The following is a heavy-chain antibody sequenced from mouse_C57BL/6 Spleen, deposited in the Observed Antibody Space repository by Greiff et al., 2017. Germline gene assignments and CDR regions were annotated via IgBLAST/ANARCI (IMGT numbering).Heavy chain of an antibody. D-gene: IGHD1-1*01. CDR2: INPSTGGT. J-gene: IGHJ2*01. Sequence: EVQLQQSGPELVKPGASVKISCKASGYSFTGYYMNWVKQSPEKSLEWIGEINPSTGGTTYNQKFKAKATLTVDKSSSTAYMQLKSLTSEDSAVYYCARERPDYYGSSYDWGQGTTLTVSS. CDR3: ARERPDYYGSSYD. CDR1: GYSFTGYY. V-gene: IGHV1-42*01.